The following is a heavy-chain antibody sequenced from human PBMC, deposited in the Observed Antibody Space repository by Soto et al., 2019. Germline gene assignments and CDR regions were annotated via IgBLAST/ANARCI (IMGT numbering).Heavy chain of an antibody. CDR1: GFTFSRYG. V-gene: IGHV3-30*03. Sequence: GGSLRLSCEASGFTFSRYGRHWVRQAPGGGLDWVGVISREGTTTYYGDSVKGRFTVSRDNSKNTVFLSVNSLGPDDTAVFYCARSRNGAVSDSINIWGQGTLVSVSS. J-gene: IGHJ4*02. CDR2: ISREGTTT. CDR3: ARSRNGAVSDSINI. D-gene: IGHD2-8*01.